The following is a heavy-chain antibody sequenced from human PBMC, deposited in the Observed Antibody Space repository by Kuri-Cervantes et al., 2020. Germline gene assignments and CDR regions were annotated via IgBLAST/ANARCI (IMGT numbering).Heavy chain of an antibody. V-gene: IGHV3-30*02. CDR3: AKDPVKQLYAWGGFDY. Sequence: GGSLRLSCAASGFTFSSYGMHWVRQAPGKGLEWVAVIWYDGSNKYYADSVKGRFTISRDNSKNTLYLQMNSLRAEDTAVYYCAKDPVKQLYAWGGFDYWGQGTLVTVSS. CDR1: GFTFSSYG. D-gene: IGHD5-18*01. CDR2: IWYDGSNK. J-gene: IGHJ4*02.